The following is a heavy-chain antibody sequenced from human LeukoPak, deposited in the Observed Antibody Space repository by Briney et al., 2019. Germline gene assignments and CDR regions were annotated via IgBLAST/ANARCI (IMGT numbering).Heavy chain of an antibody. Sequence: GGSLRLSCAASGFTVSSSHMSWVRQAPGKGLEWVSVIYSGGNTYYAASVKGRFTISRDNSKNTLYLQMNSLRAEDTAVYYCVREGPRGLAFDIWGQGTMVTVSS. J-gene: IGHJ3*02. CDR2: IYSGGNT. CDR3: VREGPRGLAFDI. CDR1: GFTVSSSH. V-gene: IGHV3-66*01.